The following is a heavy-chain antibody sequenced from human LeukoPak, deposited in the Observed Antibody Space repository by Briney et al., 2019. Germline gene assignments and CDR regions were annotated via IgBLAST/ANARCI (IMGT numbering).Heavy chain of an antibody. CDR2: IHYSGGT. CDR1: GGSISSYY. CDR3: AKSLLGFYYYYGLDV. V-gene: IGHV4-59*01. Sequence: SETLSLTCTVSGGSISSYYWSWIRQPPGKGLEWVGYIHYSGGTNYNPSLKSRVTISVDTSKKQFSLKVSSVTAADTAVYYCAKSLLGFYYYYGLDVWGQGTTVTVSS. J-gene: IGHJ6*02. D-gene: IGHD7-27*01.